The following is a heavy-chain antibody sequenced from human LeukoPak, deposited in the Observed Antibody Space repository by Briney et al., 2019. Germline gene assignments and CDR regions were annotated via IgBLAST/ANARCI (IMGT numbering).Heavy chain of an antibody. CDR2: IYYSGST. J-gene: IGHJ4*02. CDR3: ARVGGWYSSSWYFDY. D-gene: IGHD6-13*01. Sequence: SETLSLTCTVSGGSISSSSYYWGWIRQPPGKGLEWIGSIYYSGSTYYNPSLKSRVTISVDTSKNQFSLRLSSVTAADTAVYYCARVGGWYSSSWYFDYWGQGTLVTVSS. CDR1: GGSISSSSYY. V-gene: IGHV4-39*07.